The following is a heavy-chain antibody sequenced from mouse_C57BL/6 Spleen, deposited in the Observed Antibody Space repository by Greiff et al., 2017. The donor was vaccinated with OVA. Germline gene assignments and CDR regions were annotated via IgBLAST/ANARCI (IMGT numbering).Heavy chain of an antibody. J-gene: IGHJ1*03. D-gene: IGHD1-1*01. CDR2: INPNYGTT. Sequence: EVKLQESGPELVKPGASVKISCKASGYSFTDYNMNWVKQSNGKSLEWIGVINPNYGTTSYNQKFKGKATLTVDQSSSTAYMQLNSLTSEDSAVYYCARIYYYGSSYEDGYFDVWGTGTTVTVSS. CDR3: ARIYYYGSSYEDGYFDV. V-gene: IGHV1-39*01. CDR1: GYSFTDYN.